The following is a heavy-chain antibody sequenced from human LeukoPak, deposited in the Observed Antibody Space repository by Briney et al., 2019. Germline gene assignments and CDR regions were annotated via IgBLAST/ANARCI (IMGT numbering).Heavy chain of an antibody. CDR3: AIHPLSPLYTFDY. Sequence: PSETLSLTCTVSGGSISSSSYYWGWIRQPPGKGLAWIGSISYSGSTYYNPSLKSRVTISVDTSKNQFSLKLSSVTAADTAVYYCAIHPLSPLYTFDYWRRGTLVTVSS. J-gene: IGHJ4*02. CDR2: ISYSGST. V-gene: IGHV4-39*01. CDR1: GGSISSSSYY. D-gene: IGHD3-10*01.